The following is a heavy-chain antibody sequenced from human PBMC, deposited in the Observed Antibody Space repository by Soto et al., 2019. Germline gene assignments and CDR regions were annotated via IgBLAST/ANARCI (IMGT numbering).Heavy chain of an antibody. Sequence: SETLSLTCTVSGGSISSSSYYWGWIRQPTGKGLEWIGSIYYSGNTYYNPSLKSRVTVSVETSKNQFSLKLTSVTAADTAVYYCARLIKKGSGWKGPDSWGQGTLVTVS. CDR2: IYYSGNT. D-gene: IGHD3-22*01. CDR1: GGSISSSSYY. CDR3: ARLIKKGSGWKGPDS. V-gene: IGHV4-39*01. J-gene: IGHJ4*02.